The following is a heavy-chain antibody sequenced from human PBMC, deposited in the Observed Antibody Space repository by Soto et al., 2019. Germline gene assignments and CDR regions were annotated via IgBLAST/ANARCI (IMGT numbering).Heavy chain of an antibody. CDR2: ITGSGGTT. J-gene: IGHJ3*02. V-gene: IGHV3-23*01. Sequence: GCSQRLCCATSGFTFSSYAMSWVRQATGKGLEWVSAITGSGGTTYYADSVKGRFTISRDNSENTLYLQMTSLRAEDTAVYSCAKDKMEWLGLDAFDIWGQGTMVTVSS. CDR1: GFTFSSYA. D-gene: IGHD6-19*01. CDR3: AKDKMEWLGLDAFDI.